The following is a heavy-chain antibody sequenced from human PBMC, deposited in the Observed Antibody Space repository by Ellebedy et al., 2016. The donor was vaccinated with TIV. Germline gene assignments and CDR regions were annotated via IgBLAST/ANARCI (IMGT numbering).Heavy chain of an antibody. CDR2: IDTNTGGS. CDR3: ARERRASPRLYFFDH. Sequence: AASVKVSCKTSGYTFTGHHIHWVRQAPGHGLEWMGWIDTNTGGSDSAQKFQGRVTMTRDASITTAYMELKSLTVDDTAVYYCARERRASPRLYFFDHWGQGVPVTVSS. V-gene: IGHV1-2*02. D-gene: IGHD2-2*01. J-gene: IGHJ4*02. CDR1: GYTFTGHH.